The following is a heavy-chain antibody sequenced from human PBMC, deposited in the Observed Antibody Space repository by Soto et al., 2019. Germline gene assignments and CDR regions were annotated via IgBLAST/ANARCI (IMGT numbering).Heavy chain of an antibody. CDR2: IYYSGAA. D-gene: IGHD2-21*01. J-gene: IGHJ5*02. Sequence: QVQLQESGPGLVKPSQTLSLTCTVSRGSINSGDYFWGWIRQSPGMGLEWVGFIYYSGAAYYNPSLKSRVSISVDTSKNKFSLNLIRVTSADKAVYYCARAGRRDCNSSPGRFDTWGQRALVTVS. CDR1: RGSINSGDYF. V-gene: IGHV4-30-4*01. CDR3: ARAGRRDCNSSPGRFDT.